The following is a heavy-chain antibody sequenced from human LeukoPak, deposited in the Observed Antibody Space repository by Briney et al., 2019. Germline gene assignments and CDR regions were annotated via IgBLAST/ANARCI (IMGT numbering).Heavy chain of an antibody. CDR3: ARVLYSGYDGSFDY. CDR1: GFTFSSYW. J-gene: IGHJ4*02. V-gene: IGHV3-7*01. Sequence: GGSLRLSCAASGFTFSSYWMSWVRQAPGKGLEWVANIKQDGSEKYYVDSVKGRFTISRDNAKNSLYLQMNSLGAEDTAVYYCARVLYSGYDGSFDYWGQGTLVTVSS. CDR2: IKQDGSEK. D-gene: IGHD5-12*01.